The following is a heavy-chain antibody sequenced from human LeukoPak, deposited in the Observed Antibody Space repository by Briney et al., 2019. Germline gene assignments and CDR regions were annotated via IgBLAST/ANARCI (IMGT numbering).Heavy chain of an antibody. Sequence: ASVKVSCKASGYTFTGYYMHWVRQAPGQGLEWMGWINPNSGGTNYAQKFQGRVTMTGDTSISTAYMELSSLRSEDTAVYYCARVLGPSDYWGQGTLVTVSS. D-gene: IGHD2-8*02. CDR1: GYTFTGYY. J-gene: IGHJ4*02. CDR2: INPNSGGT. V-gene: IGHV1-2*02. CDR3: ARVLGPSDY.